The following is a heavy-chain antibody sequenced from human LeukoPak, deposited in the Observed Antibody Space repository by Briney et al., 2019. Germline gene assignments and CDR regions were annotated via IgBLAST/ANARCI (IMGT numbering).Heavy chain of an antibody. Sequence: PSETLSLTCAVYGGSFSGYYWSWIRQPPGKGLEWIGEINHSGSTNYNPSLKSRVTISVDTSKNQFSLKLSSVTAADTAVYYCARGRGIAAAGTGRLGALTYGMDVWGQGTTVTVSS. D-gene: IGHD6-13*01. V-gene: IGHV4-34*01. CDR1: GGSFSGYY. CDR2: INHSGST. CDR3: ARGRGIAAAGTGRLGALTYGMDV. J-gene: IGHJ6*02.